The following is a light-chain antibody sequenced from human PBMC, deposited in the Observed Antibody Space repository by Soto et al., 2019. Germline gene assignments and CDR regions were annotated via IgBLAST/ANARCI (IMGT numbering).Light chain of an antibody. CDR1: QSVSSSY. CDR3: QQYGSSPI. CDR2: GAS. Sequence: EIVLTQSPGTLSLSPGERATLSCRASQSVSSSYLAWYQQKPGQAPRLLIYGASSRATGIPDRFSGSGSGTDFTLTISRLEPEDFAVYYCQQYGSSPIFGRGTKLEIK. V-gene: IGKV3-20*01. J-gene: IGKJ2*01.